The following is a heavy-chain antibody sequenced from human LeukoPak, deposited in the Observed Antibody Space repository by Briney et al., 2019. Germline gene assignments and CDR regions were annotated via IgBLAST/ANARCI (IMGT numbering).Heavy chain of an antibody. Sequence: PGGSLRLSCAASGFTFTNYAMTWVRQAPGKGLEWVSVICASGADTYYPDPVKGRFTVSRDNTRNKLFLHMSSLRAEDTAVYFCARRPRDTSGYYLGAFHDWGQGTTVTVSS. CDR1: GFTFTNYA. V-gene: IGHV3-23*01. CDR2: ICASGADT. CDR3: ARRPRDTSGYYLGAFHD. J-gene: IGHJ3*01. D-gene: IGHD3-22*01.